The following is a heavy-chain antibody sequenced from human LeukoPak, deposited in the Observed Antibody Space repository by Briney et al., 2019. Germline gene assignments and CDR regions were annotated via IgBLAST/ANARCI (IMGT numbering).Heavy chain of an antibody. D-gene: IGHD2-8*01. CDR1: GGSISSSSYY. CDR3: ARDMYGVV. V-gene: IGHV4-39*07. J-gene: IGHJ6*04. CDR2: IYYSGST. Sequence: PSETLSLTCTVSGGSISSSSYYWGWIRQPPGKGLEWIGSIYYSGSTYYNPSLTSRVTISLDRSKNQFSLKLSSVTAADTAVYYCARDMYGVVWGKGTRVTVSS.